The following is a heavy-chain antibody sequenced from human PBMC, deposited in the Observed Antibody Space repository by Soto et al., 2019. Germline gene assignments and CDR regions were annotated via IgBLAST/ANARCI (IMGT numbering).Heavy chain of an antibody. CDR2: IYKSTTT. CDR3: ARGRYCLTGRCFPNWFDS. Sequence: SETLSLTCSVSGDSISTVDYFWAWIRQPPGQALEYIGYIYKSTTTYYNPSFESRVAISLDTSKSQFSLTVTSVTAADTAVYFCARGRYCLTGRCFPNWFDSWGQGTLVTVT. V-gene: IGHV4-30-4*01. J-gene: IGHJ5*01. CDR1: GDSISTVDYF. D-gene: IGHD2-15*01.